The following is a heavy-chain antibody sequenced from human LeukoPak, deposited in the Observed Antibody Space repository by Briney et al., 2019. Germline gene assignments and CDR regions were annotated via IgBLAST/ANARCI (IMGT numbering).Heavy chain of an antibody. CDR2: ISHSGST. D-gene: IGHD3-10*01. CDR1: GGSISSYY. V-gene: IGHV4-34*01. J-gene: IGHJ4*02. Sequence: PSETLSLTCTVSGGSISSYYWSWIRQPPGKGLEWIGEISHSGSTNYNPSLKSRITISVDTSKNQFSLKLISVTAADTAVYYCARMRVRGVFLYFFDYWGQGTLVTVSS. CDR3: ARMRVRGVFLYFFDY.